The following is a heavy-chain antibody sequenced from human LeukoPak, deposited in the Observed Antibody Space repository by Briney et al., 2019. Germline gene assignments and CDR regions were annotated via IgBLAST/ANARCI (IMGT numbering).Heavy chain of an antibody. CDR2: IIPIFGTA. CDR3: ARGFKRIGPYYYDSSGYYDDAFDI. V-gene: IGHV1-69*01. Sequence: ASVKVSCKASGGTFSSYAISWVRQAPGQGLEWMGGIIPIFGTANYAQKFQGRVTITADESTSTAYMELSSLRSEDTAVYCCARGFKRIGPYYYDSSGYYDDAFDIWGQGTMVTVSS. J-gene: IGHJ3*02. CDR1: GGTFSSYA. D-gene: IGHD3-22*01.